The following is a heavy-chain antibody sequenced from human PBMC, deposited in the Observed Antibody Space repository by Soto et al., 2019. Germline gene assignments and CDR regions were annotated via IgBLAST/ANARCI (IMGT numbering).Heavy chain of an antibody. CDR1: GFTFSSYG. D-gene: IGHD6-13*01. V-gene: IGHV3-33*01. CDR2: IWYDGSNK. CDR3: ARGGSSSWAYYYYYHMDV. J-gene: IGHJ6*03. Sequence: QVQLVESGGGVVQPGRSLRLSCAASGFTFSSYGMHWVRQAPGKGLEWVAVIWYDGSNKYHADSVKGRFTISRDNSKNTLYLQMNSLRAEDTAVYYCARGGSSSWAYYYYYHMDVWGKGTTVTVSS.